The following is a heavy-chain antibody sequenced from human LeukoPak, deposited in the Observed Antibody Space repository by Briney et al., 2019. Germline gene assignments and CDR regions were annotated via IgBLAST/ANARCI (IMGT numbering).Heavy chain of an antibody. Sequence: SETLSLTCTVSGGSISSYYWSWIRQPPGKGLEWIGYIYYSGSTNYNPSLKSRVTISVDTSKNQFSLKLSSVTAADTAVYYCARLYYYGSGSRFDYWGQGTLVTVSS. CDR2: IYYSGST. D-gene: IGHD3-10*01. V-gene: IGHV4-59*12. CDR3: ARLYYYGSGSRFDY. CDR1: GGSISSYY. J-gene: IGHJ4*02.